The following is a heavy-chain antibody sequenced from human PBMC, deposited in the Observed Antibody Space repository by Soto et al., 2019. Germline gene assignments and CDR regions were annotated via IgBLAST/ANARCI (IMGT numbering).Heavy chain of an antibody. D-gene: IGHD1-26*01. CDR1: GGSFSGYY. V-gene: IGHV4-34*01. Sequence: PSETLSLTCAVDGGSFSGYYWSWIRQPPGKGLEWIGEINHSGSTNYNPSLKSRVTISVDTSKNQFSLKLSSVTAADTAVYYCASTATSGSYLGGIGYWGHGTLVTVSS. CDR2: INHSGST. CDR3: ASTATSGSYLGGIGY. J-gene: IGHJ4*01.